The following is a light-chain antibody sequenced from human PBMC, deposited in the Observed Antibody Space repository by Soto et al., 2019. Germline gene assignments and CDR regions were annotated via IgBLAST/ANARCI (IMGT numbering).Light chain of an antibody. J-gene: IGKJ3*01. CDR2: DAS. Sequence: AIQLTQSPSSLSASVGDRVTITCRASQGISSALAWYQQKPGKAPKLLIYDASKLESGVPSRISGSGSGTDFTLTISSLQSEDFATYYCQQFNSYLPTFGPGTKVDIK. CDR3: QQFNSYLPT. V-gene: IGKV1-13*02. CDR1: QGISSA.